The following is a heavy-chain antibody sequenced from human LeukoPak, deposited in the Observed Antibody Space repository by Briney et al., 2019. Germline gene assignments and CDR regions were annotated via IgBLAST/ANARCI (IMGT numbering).Heavy chain of an antibody. CDR3: ARGHLVYSGVHVY. V-gene: IGHV1-2*02. CDR2: INPNSGDT. CDR1: GYTFTAYY. J-gene: IGHJ4*02. Sequence: ASVKVSCKASGYTFTAYYIHWVRPAPGQGLGWMGWINPNSGDTNYAQKFQGRVTMTRDTSISTAYIELSRLRSDDTAVYCCARGHLVYSGVHVYWGQGTLVTVSS. D-gene: IGHD1-14*01.